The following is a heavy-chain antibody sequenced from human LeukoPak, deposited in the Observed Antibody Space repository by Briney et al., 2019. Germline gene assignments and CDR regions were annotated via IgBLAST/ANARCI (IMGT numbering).Heavy chain of an antibody. J-gene: IGHJ4*02. CDR1: GFTFSSYG. D-gene: IGHD3-16*02. CDR3: ATAHYVWGSYRYTEDY. Sequence: GTSLRLSCAASGFTFSSYGMHWVRQAPGKGLEWVAVIWYDGSNKYYAGSVKGRFTISRDNSKNTLYLQMNSLRAEDTAVYYCATAHYVWGSYRYTEDYWGQGTLVTVSS. V-gene: IGHV3-33*01. CDR2: IWYDGSNK.